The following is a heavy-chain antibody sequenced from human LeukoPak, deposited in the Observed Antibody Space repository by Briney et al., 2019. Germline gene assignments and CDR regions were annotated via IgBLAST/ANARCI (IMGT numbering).Heavy chain of an antibody. V-gene: IGHV3-30*04. CDR3: ASGRHSSGYRDAFDI. J-gene: IGHJ3*02. Sequence: GGSLRLSCAASGFTFSSYAIHWVRQAPGKGLEWVAVISFDGTDAFYADSVKGRFTISRDNSKNTLYLQMNSLRADDTAVYYCASGRHSSGYRDAFDIWGQGTMVTVSS. CDR2: ISFDGTDA. CDR1: GFTFSSYA. D-gene: IGHD3-22*01.